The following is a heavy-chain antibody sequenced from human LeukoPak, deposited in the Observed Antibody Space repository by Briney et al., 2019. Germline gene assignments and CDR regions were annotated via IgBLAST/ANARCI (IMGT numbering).Heavy chain of an antibody. CDR1: GFTFSSYA. D-gene: IGHD5-12*01. V-gene: IGHV3-23*01. CDR3: AKVGSGYDKALDY. CDR2: ISGSGGST. Sequence: GGSPRLSCAASGFTFSSYAMSWVRQAPGKGLEWVSAISGSGGSTYYADSVKGRFTISRDNSKNTLYLQMNSLRAEDTAVYYCAKVGSGYDKALDYWGQGTLVTVSS. J-gene: IGHJ4*02.